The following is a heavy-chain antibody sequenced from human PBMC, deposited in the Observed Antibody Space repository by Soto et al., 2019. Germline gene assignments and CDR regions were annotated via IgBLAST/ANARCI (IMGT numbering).Heavy chain of an antibody. CDR2: IYYSGST. Sequence: QLQLQESGPGLVKPSETLSLTCTVSGGSISSSSYYWGWIRQPPGKGLEWIGSIYYSGSTYYNPSLKSRVTISVDTSKNQFSLKLSSVTAADTAVYYCARRNCTNGVCYRNDWYFDLWGRGTLVTVSS. V-gene: IGHV4-39*01. CDR1: GGSISSSSYY. D-gene: IGHD2-8*01. J-gene: IGHJ2*01. CDR3: ARRNCTNGVCYRNDWYFDL.